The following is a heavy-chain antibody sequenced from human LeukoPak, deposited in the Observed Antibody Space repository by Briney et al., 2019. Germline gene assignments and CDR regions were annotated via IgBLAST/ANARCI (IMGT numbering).Heavy chain of an antibody. CDR2: SCCSGSV. CDR3: ARPWRSNREFDY. D-gene: IGHD1-26*01. Sequence: PSETLSLTCTVSGGSISSSSYFWDWLRQPPGKVLEWIGCSCCSGSVYYNPTIKSRVTISADTSKIQFSLKLSSVTAADTAVYYCARPWRSNREFDYWGQGNLVTVSS. CDR1: GGSISSSSYF. V-gene: IGHV4-39*01. J-gene: IGHJ4*02.